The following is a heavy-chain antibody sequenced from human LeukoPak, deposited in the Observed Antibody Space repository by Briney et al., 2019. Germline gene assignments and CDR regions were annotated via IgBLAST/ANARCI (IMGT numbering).Heavy chain of an antibody. CDR3: ARVDHCSGGSCYSYAFDI. CDR2: IIPIFGTA. V-gene: IGHV1-69*01. J-gene: IGHJ3*02. CDR1: GGTFSSYA. Sequence: GSSVKVSCKASGGTFSSYAISWVRQAPGQGLEWMGGIIPIFGTANYAQKFQGRVTITADESTSTAYMELSSLRSEDTAVYYCARVDHCSGGSCYSYAFDIWGQGTMVTVSS. D-gene: IGHD2-15*01.